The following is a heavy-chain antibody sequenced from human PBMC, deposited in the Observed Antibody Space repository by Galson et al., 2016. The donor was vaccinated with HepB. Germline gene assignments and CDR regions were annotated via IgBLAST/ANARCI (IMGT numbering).Heavy chain of an antibody. CDR2: IKPDGSEK. Sequence: SLRLSCAASGFTFRSYWMSWVRQAPGKGLEWVADIKPDGSEKYYADSVKGRFTISRDNADNSLFLQMNSLRAEDTALYYCATVWDLGSWGQGTLLSVSS. V-gene: IGHV3-7*03. D-gene: IGHD3-16*01. CDR1: GFTFRSYW. CDR3: ATVWDLGS. J-gene: IGHJ4*02.